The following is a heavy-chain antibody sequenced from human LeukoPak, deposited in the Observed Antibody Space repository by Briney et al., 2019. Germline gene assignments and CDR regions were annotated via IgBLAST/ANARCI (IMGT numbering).Heavy chain of an antibody. V-gene: IGHV4-39*07. CDR2: MFRTGTT. CDR1: GGSISSSHYY. J-gene: IGHJ4*02. D-gene: IGHD6-19*01. Sequence: SETLSLTCTVSGGSISSSHYYWGWIRQPPGKGLEWIGSMFRTGTTYYNPSLQSRVTISIDTSKNQFSLRVSSVTAADTAVYYCARDRRAVAGPAFDYWGQGTLVTVSS. CDR3: ARDRRAVAGPAFDY.